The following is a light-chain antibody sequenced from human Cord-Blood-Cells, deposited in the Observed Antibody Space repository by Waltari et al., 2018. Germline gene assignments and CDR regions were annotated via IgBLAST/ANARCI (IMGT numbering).Light chain of an antibody. J-gene: IGLJ3*02. Sequence: SYVLTQPPSVSVAPGKTARITCGGNNIGRKRVTWYQQKPGQAPVLVIYYDSDRPSGIPERFSGSNSGNTATLTISRVEAGDEADYYCQVWDSSSDHWVFGGGTKLTVL. V-gene: IGLV3-21*04. CDR1: NIGRKR. CDR2: YDS. CDR3: QVWDSSSDHWV.